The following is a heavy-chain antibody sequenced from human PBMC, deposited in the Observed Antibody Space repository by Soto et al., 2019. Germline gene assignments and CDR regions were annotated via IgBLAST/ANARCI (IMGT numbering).Heavy chain of an antibody. CDR1: GFTVSSNY. V-gene: IGHV3-66*01. CDR3: AKDGVVGGTDYDSRSAPG. J-gene: IGHJ4*02. CDR2: IYSGGST. Sequence: GGSLRLSCAASGFTVSSNYMSWVRQAPGKGLEWVSVIYSGGSTYYADSVKGRYTISRDNSKNTLYLQMNSLRAEDTAVYYCAKDGVVGGTDYDSRSAPGWGQGTLVTVSS. D-gene: IGHD3-22*01.